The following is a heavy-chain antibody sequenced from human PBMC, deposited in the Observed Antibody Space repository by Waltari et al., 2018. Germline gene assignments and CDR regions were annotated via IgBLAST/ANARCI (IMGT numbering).Heavy chain of an antibody. Sequence: QVQLVQSGSELKKPGASVKVSCKASGYTFTSYAMHWVRQAPGQRLEWMGWINTNTGNPTYAQGFTGRFVFALDTSVSTAYLQISSLKAEDTAVYYCAREEENDFWFYYYYGMDVWGQGTTVTVSS. CDR3: AREEENDFWFYYYYGMDV. CDR2: INTNTGNP. J-gene: IGHJ6*02. V-gene: IGHV7-4-1*02. CDR1: GYTFTSYA. D-gene: IGHD3-3*01.